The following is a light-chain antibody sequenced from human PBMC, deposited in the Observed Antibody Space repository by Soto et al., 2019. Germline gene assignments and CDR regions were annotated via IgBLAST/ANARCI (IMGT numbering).Light chain of an antibody. V-gene: IGLV1-40*01. J-gene: IGLJ2*01. Sequence: QSVLTQPPSVSGAPGQSVTISCTGSSSNIGAGFDVHWYQQLPGTAPKFLIYGNHNRPSGVPDRFSGSKSGTSASLVITGLLGEDEGDYSCQSYDSSLFVVFGGGTKVTVL. CDR3: QSYDSSLFVV. CDR2: GNH. CDR1: SSNIGAGFD.